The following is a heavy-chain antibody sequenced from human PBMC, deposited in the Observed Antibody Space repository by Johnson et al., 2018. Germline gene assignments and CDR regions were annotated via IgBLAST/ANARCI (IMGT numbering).Heavy chain of an antibody. J-gene: IGHJ3*01. Sequence: QVQLLESGGGLVKPGGSLRLSCAASGFTFSGYYMTWIRQAPGKGLEWVSYISSSGSSTYYADSVKGRFTISRDNTKNPLYLQMNSLRAEDTALYYCARETRRTFDAWGQGTMVTVSS. CDR3: ARETRRTFDA. V-gene: IGHV3-11*01. CDR2: ISSSGSST. CDR1: GFTFSGYY.